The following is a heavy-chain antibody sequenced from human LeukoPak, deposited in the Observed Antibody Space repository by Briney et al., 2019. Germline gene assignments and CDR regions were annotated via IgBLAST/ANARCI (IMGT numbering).Heavy chain of an antibody. CDR2: IIPIFGTA. D-gene: IGHD3-3*01. CDR1: GGTFSTYA. V-gene: IGHV1-69*06. CDR3: AKDKTYVDFWSGHDAFDI. J-gene: IGHJ3*02. Sequence: SVTVSFKPSGGTFSTYAISWVRQAPAQGLEWMGGIIPIFGTANYPQKFQGRVTITPDKSTSTAYMELSSLRSEDTAVYDCAKDKTYVDFWSGHDAFDIWGQGTMVTVSS.